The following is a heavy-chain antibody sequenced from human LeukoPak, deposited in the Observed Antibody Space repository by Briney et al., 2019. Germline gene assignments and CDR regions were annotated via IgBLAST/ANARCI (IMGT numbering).Heavy chain of an antibody. CDR2: IHYSGST. J-gene: IGHJ5*02. D-gene: IGHD2-8*01. CDR1: RGSISSHY. CDR3: ARSNIVLMVYAGENWFDP. V-gene: IGHV4-59*11. Sequence: SETLSLTCTVSRGSISSHYWSWIRQPSGKGLERMGYIHYSGSTNYNPSLKSRVTMSVDTSKNQFSLKLSSVTAADTAVYYCARSNIVLMVYAGENWFDPWGQGTLVTVSS.